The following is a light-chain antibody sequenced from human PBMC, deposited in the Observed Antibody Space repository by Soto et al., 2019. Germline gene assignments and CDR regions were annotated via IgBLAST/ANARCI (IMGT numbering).Light chain of an antibody. J-gene: IGLJ3*02. V-gene: IGLV1-40*01. Sequence: QSVLTQPPSVSGAPGQRVTISCTGSSSNIGAGYDVHWYQHLPGTAPKLLIYGNNNRPSGVPDRFSGSKSGTSASLAITGLQAEDEADYYCQSYDTNLSAWVVGGGTKLTVL. CDR1: SSNIGAGYD. CDR3: QSYDTNLSAWV. CDR2: GNN.